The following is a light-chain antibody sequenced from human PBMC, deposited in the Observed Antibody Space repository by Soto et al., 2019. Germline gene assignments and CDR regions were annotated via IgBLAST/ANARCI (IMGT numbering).Light chain of an antibody. J-gene: IGKJ1*01. V-gene: IGKV4-1*01. CDR1: QSVLYSPNNKNY. CDR2: WAS. Sequence: DIVMTQSPDSLAVSLGERATINCKSSQSVLYSPNNKNYLAWYQHKPGQPPKMLIYWASIRESGVPDRFSGSGSGTDFTLTISSLQSEDVAVYYCQQYHTNSWSFGQGTKVEIK. CDR3: QQYHTNSWS.